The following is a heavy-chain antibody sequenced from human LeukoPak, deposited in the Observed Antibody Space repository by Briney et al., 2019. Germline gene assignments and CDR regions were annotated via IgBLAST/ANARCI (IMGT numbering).Heavy chain of an antibody. CDR3: ARRGSTYCSGGSCYGWFDP. CDR1: GGSFSGYY. Sequence: PSETLPLTCAVYGGSFSGYYWSWIRQPPGKGLEWIGEINHSGSTNYNPSLKSRVTISVDTSKNQFSLKLSSVTAADTAVYYCARRGSTYCSGGSCYGWFDPWGQGTLVTVSS. J-gene: IGHJ5*02. D-gene: IGHD2-15*01. CDR2: INHSGST. V-gene: IGHV4-34*01.